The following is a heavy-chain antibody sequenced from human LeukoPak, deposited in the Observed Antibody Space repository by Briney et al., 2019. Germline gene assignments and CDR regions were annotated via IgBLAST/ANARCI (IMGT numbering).Heavy chain of an antibody. CDR2: IWYDGCNK. Sequence: PGRSLRLSCAASGFTFSSYGMHWVRQAPGKGLEWVAVIWYDGCNKYYADSVKGRFTISRDNSKNTLYLQMYSLRAEDTAVYYCARDRNMYSSSWYMVYWGQGTLVTVSS. V-gene: IGHV3-33*01. J-gene: IGHJ4*02. CDR1: GFTFSSYG. D-gene: IGHD6-13*01. CDR3: ARDRNMYSSSWYMVY.